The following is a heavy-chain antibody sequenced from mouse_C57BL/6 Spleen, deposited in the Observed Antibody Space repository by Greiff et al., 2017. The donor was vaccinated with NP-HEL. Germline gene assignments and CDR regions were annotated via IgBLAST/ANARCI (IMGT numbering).Heavy chain of an antibody. CDR3: ARESYGNYDLDD. V-gene: IGHV1-82*01. Sequence: VQLQQSGPELVKPGASVKISCKASGYAFSSSWMNWVKQRPGKGLEWIGRIYPGDGDTNYNGKFKGKATLTADKSSSTAYMQLSSLTSEDSAVYFCARESYGNYDLDDWGQGTTLTVSS. D-gene: IGHD2-1*01. CDR1: GYAFSSSW. CDR2: IYPGDGDT. J-gene: IGHJ2*01.